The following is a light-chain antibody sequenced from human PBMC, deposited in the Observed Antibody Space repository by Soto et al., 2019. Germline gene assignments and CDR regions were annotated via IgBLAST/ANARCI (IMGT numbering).Light chain of an antibody. CDR3: SSYTSSSTYV. CDR1: SSDVGNYNR. Sequence: QSPLTQPPSVSGTPGQSVTISCTGTSSDVGNYNRVSWYQQPPGTAPKVIIYEVSNRPSGVPDRFSGSKSGNTASLTISGLQAEDEADYYCSSYTSSSTYVFGTGTKVTVL. J-gene: IGLJ1*01. CDR2: EVS. V-gene: IGLV2-18*02.